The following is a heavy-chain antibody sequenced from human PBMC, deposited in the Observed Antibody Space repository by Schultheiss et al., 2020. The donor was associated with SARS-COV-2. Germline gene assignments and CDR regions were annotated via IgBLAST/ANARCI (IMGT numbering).Heavy chain of an antibody. D-gene: IGHD3-10*01. Sequence: SETLSLTCTVSGGSISSYYWGWIRQPPGKGLEWIGSIYYSGSTYYNPSLKSRVTISVDTSKNQFSLNLSSVTAADTAVYYCARERITLVRGVAPYFDYWGQGTLVTVSS. J-gene: IGHJ4*02. V-gene: IGHV4-39*02. CDR3: ARERITLVRGVAPYFDY. CDR1: GGSISSYY. CDR2: IYYSGST.